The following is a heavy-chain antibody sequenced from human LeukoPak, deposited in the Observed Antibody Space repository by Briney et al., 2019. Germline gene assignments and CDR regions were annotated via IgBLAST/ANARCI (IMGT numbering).Heavy chain of an antibody. CDR1: GGSISSSSRY. Sequence: SETLSLTCTVSGGSISSSSRYWGWIRQPPGKGLEWIGSIYYSGSTYYNPSLKSRVTISVDTSKNQFSLKLSSVTAADTAVYYCARPTNCGGDCYSTPDAFDIWGQGTMVTVSS. CDR3: ARPTNCGGDCYSTPDAFDI. V-gene: IGHV4-39*01. D-gene: IGHD2-21*01. J-gene: IGHJ3*02. CDR2: IYYSGST.